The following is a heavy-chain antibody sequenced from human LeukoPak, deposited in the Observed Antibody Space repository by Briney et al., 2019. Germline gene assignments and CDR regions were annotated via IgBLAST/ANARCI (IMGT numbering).Heavy chain of an antibody. Sequence: GGSLRLSCAASGFTFSSYWMSWVRQAPGKGLEWVANIQQGGGEKYYVDSVKGRFTISRDNAKNSLYLQMNSLRADDTAVYYCARVDSGSSGYYTPWGQGTLVTVSS. CDR1: GFTFSSYW. CDR2: IQQGGGEK. CDR3: ARVDSGSSGYYTP. J-gene: IGHJ5*02. V-gene: IGHV3-7*04. D-gene: IGHD3-22*01.